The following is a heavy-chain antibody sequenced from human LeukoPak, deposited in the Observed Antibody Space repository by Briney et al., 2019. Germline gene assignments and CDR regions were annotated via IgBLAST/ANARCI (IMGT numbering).Heavy chain of an antibody. CDR3: AKDAAARLTGKEQISYFDY. CDR1: GYTFTSYY. Sequence: ASVKVSCKASGYTFTSYYMHWVRQAPGQGLEWMGIINPSGGSTSYAQKFQGRVTMTRDTSTSTVYMELSSLRSEDTAVYYCAKDAAARLTGKEQISYFDYWGQGTLVTVSS. CDR2: INPSGGST. D-gene: IGHD6-6*01. J-gene: IGHJ4*02. V-gene: IGHV1-46*01.